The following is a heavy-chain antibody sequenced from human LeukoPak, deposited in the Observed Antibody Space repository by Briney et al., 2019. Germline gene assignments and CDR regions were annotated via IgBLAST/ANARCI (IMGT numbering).Heavy chain of an antibody. CDR3: ARLHRDDSSGYYAPVVDY. V-gene: IGHV4-39*01. J-gene: IGHJ4*02. CDR1: GGSISSSGYY. CDR2: IYYSGSP. Sequence: SETLSLTCTVSGGSISSSGYYWGWIRQPPGKGLEWIGNIYYSGSPYYSPSLKSRVTISVDTSKNQFSLKLSSVTAADTAVYYCARLHRDDSSGYYAPVVDYWGQGTLVTVSS. D-gene: IGHD3-22*01.